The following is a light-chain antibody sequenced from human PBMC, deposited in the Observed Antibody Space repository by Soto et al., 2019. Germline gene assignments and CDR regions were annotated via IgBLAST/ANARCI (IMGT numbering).Light chain of an antibody. CDR1: SSNIGAGYD. CDR3: QSYDSSLSVVV. J-gene: IGLJ2*01. CDR2: GNG. Sequence: QSVLTQPPSVSGAPGQRVTISCTGSSSNIGAGYDVHWYQQFPGTAPKLLIYGNGNRPSGVPDRFSGSKSGTSASLAITGLQAEDEADYYCQSYDSSLSVVVFGGGTKLTVL. V-gene: IGLV1-40*01.